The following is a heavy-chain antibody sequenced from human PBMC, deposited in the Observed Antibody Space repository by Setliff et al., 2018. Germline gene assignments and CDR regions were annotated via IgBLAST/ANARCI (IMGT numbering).Heavy chain of an antibody. J-gene: IGHJ3*02. CDR2: IYHSGSS. CDR1: GFTFSNAW. V-gene: IGHV4-38-2*01. Sequence: SETLSLSCAASGFTFSNAWMSWIRQPPGKGLEWIGSIYHSGSSYYNSSLRSRVTISVDTSKNQFSLILRSVTAADTAVYYCARGRMRGSCSGPSCTYDPFDIWGQGTPVTVSS. D-gene: IGHD2-2*01. CDR3: ARGRMRGSCSGPSCTYDPFDI.